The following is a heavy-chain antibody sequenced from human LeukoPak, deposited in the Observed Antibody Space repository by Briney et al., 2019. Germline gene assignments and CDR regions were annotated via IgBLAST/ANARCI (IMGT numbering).Heavy chain of an antibody. D-gene: IGHD6-13*01. V-gene: IGHV4-4*02. J-gene: IGHJ5*02. CDR1: GGSISSSNW. CDR3: AISGYSRPWGWFDP. Sequence: PSGTLSLTGAVSGGSISSSNWWSWVRQPPGKGLEWIGEIYHSGSTNYNPSLKSRVTISVDKSKNQFSLKLSSVTAADTAVYYCAISGYSRPWGWFDPWGQGTLVTVSS. CDR2: IYHSGST.